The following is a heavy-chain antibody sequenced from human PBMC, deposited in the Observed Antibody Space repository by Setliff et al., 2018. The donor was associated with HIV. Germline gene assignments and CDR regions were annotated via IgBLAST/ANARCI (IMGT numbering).Heavy chain of an antibody. CDR1: RYKFTGHH. V-gene: IGHV1-2*06. D-gene: IGHD3-9*01. CDR2: INPNMGDT. Sequence: GASVKVSCKASRYKFTGHHIQWMRQAPGQGLEWMGRINPNMGDTQYAQKFQGRIIMTRDTSINTVYMELSSLTSDDTALYYCARQDIPTGYYLFDYWGQGTQVTVSS. J-gene: IGHJ4*02. CDR3: ARQDIPTGYYLFDY.